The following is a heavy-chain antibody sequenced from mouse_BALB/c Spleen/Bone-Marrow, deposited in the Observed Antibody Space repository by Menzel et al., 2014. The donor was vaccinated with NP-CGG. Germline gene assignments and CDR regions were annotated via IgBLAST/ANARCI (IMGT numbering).Heavy chain of an antibody. D-gene: IGHD2-1*01. Sequence: VQLQQPGAELVRSGALVKLSCTASGFNIKDYYMHWVKQRPEQGLEWIGWIDPENGDTEYAPKFQGKATMTADTSSNTAYLQLSSLTSEDTAVYYCNGNYYAMDYWGQGTSVTVSS. CDR1: GFNIKDYY. J-gene: IGHJ4*01. CDR2: IDPENGDT. V-gene: IGHV14-4*02. CDR3: NGNYYAMDY.